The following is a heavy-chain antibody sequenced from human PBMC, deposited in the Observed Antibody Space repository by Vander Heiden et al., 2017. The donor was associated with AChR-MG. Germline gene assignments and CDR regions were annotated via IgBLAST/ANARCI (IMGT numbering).Heavy chain of an antibody. J-gene: IGHJ5*02. V-gene: IGHV3-23*01. CDR1: GFTFSSYA. CDR3: AKDVFSSSSGVGWFDP. CDR2: ISGSGGST. Sequence: EVQLLESGGGLVQPGGSLRLSCAASGFTFSSYAMSWVRQAPGKGLEWVSAISGSGGSTYYADSVKGRFTISRDNSKNTLYLQMNSLRAEDTAVYYCAKDVFSSSSGVGWFDPWGQGTLVTVSS. D-gene: IGHD6-6*01.